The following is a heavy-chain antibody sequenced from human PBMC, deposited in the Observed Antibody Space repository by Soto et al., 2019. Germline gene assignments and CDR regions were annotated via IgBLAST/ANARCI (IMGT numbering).Heavy chain of an antibody. CDR3: ARLAGYSGYHDAFDI. V-gene: IGHV4-59*08. J-gene: IGHJ3*02. D-gene: IGHD5-12*01. CDR2: IYYSGST. Sequence: PSETLSLTCTVSGGSISSYYWSWIRQPPGKGLEWIGYIYYSGSTNYNPSLKSRVTISVDTSKNQFSLKLSSVTAADTAVYYCARLAGYSGYHDAFDIWGQGTMVTVSS. CDR1: GGSISSYY.